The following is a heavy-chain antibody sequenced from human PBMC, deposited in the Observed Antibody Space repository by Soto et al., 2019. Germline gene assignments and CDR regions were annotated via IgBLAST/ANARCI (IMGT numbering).Heavy chain of an antibody. CDR1: GYTLTELS. J-gene: IGHJ6*02. V-gene: IGHV1-24*01. CDR3: ATWIRGFCSSTSCCTGLYYYGMDV. Sequence: ASVKVSCKVSGYTLTELSMHWVRQAPGKGLEWMGGFDPEDGETIYAQKFQGGVTMTEDTSTDTAYMELSRLRSEDTAVYYCATWIRGFCSSTSCCTGLYYYGMDVWGQGTTVTVSS. D-gene: IGHD2-2*02. CDR2: FDPEDGET.